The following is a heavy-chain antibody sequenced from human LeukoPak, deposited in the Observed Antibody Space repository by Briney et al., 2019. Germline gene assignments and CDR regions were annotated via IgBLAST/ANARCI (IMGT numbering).Heavy chain of an antibody. Sequence: ASVKVSCKASGYNFITFGINWVRQAPGQGLEWMGWVSPYNARTNYAQKLQGRLTMTTDTLTRTAYMELRSLASDDTAVYYCARDLKRGYSSGRYSWGTGSSNDFWGQGTLVTVSS. CDR1: GYNFITFG. CDR2: VSPYNART. V-gene: IGHV1-18*01. J-gene: IGHJ4*02. CDR3: ARDLKRGYSSGRYSWGTGSSNDF. D-gene: IGHD6-19*01.